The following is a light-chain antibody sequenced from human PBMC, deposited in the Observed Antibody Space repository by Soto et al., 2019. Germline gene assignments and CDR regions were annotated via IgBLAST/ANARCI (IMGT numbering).Light chain of an antibody. CDR3: QAYDYSLTASV. J-gene: IGLJ3*02. CDR2: NVN. CDR1: SSDVGSYDY. Sequence: QSALIQPPSVSGSPGQSVTISCTGTSSDVGSYDYVSWYQQHPGTVPKPMIYNVNTRPSGVPDRFSGSKSGNTASMTISGLQAEDEADYYCQAYDYSLTASVFGGGTKLTVL. V-gene: IGLV2-11*01.